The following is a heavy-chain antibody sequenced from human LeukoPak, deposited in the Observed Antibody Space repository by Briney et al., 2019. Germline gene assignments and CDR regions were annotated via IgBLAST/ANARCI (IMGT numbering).Heavy chain of an antibody. CDR3: ARGHIAVAGSDY. CDR2: IYTSGDT. V-gene: IGHV4-4*07. D-gene: IGHD6-13*01. CDR1: GXSISTYY. J-gene: IGHJ4*02. Sequence: TSETLSLTCTVSGXSISTYYWSWIRQPAGKGLEWIGRIYTSGDTNYNPSLKSRVTMSIATSKNQFSLNLSSVTAADTAMYYCARGHIAVAGSDYWGRGILVTVSS.